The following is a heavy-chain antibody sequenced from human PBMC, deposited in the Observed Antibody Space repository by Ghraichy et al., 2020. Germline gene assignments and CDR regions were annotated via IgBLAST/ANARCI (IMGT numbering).Heavy chain of an antibody. V-gene: IGHV1-46*01. D-gene: IGHD2-2*01. Sequence: ASVKVSCKATGYTFSNYFMHWVRQAPGQGLEWMGKINPSSDSTNYAQNFQGRVTVTRDTSTSTVYMDLRSLRSEDTVIYYCARRGSCSGSSCPLDFWGQGTLVTVSS. CDR1: GYTFSNYF. J-gene: IGHJ4*02. CDR3: ARRGSCSGSSCPLDF. CDR2: INPSSDST.